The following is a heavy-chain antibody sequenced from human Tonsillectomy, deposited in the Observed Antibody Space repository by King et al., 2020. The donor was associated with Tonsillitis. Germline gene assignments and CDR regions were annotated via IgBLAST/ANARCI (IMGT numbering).Heavy chain of an antibody. J-gene: IGHJ4*02. CDR1: GFTFSSYG. V-gene: IGHV3-30*18. D-gene: IGHD1-26*01. CDR2: ISYDGSNK. Sequence: VQLVESGGGVVQPGRSLRLSCAASGFTFSSYGMHWVRQAPGKGLEWVAVISYDGSNKYYADSVKGRFTISRDNSKNTLYLQMNSLRAEDTAVYYCAKDGNDVTRYSGGYRGVYFAYWGQGTLVTVSS. CDR3: AKDGNDVTRYSGGYRGVYFAY.